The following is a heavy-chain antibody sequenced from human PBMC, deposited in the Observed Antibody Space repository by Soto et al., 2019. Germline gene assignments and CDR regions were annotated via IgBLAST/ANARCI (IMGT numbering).Heavy chain of an antibody. CDR2: ISAYNGNT. Sequence: ASVKVSCKASGYTFTSYGISWVRQAPGEGLEWMGWISAYNGNTNYAQKLQGRVTMTTDTSTSTAYLELRSLRSDDTAVYYCARDRVAAAGTGGSYYYYGMDVWGQGTTVTVSS. J-gene: IGHJ6*02. D-gene: IGHD6-13*01. CDR3: ARDRVAAAGTGGSYYYYGMDV. V-gene: IGHV1-18*01. CDR1: GYTFTSYG.